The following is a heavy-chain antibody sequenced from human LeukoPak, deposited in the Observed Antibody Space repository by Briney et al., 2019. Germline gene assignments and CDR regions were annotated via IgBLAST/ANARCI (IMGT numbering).Heavy chain of an antibody. CDR1: GSTFSDFA. J-gene: IGHJ4*02. Sequence: GGSLRLSCAPSGSTFSDFAMSWVRQSPGKGLEWVSSITTSGESTYYADSVKGRFAISRDNSGSTLYLQMNSLRIEDSAVYYCARRLSRGYYGKLIFDYWGQGALVTVSS. D-gene: IGHD2-15*01. CDR3: ARRLSRGYYGKLIFDY. V-gene: IGHV3-23*01. CDR2: ITTSGEST.